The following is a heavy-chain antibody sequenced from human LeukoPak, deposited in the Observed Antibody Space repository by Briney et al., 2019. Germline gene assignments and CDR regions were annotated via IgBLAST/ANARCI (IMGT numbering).Heavy chain of an antibody. CDR1: GYSFDTYW. V-gene: IGHV5-51*01. Sequence: GESLKISCKGSGYSFDTYWIGWVRQMPGKGLEWMGIFYPGDSDSRYGPSFQGQVTISADKSISTAYLQWSSLQASDTAMYYCARRLSADAFDMWGQGTLVTVSS. J-gene: IGHJ3*02. CDR3: ARRLSADAFDM. CDR2: FYPGDSDS. D-gene: IGHD3-16*02.